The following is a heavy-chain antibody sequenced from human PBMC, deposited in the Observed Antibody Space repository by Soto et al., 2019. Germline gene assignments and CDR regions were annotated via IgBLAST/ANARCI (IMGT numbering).Heavy chain of an antibody. D-gene: IGHD2-21*02. Sequence: GASVKVSCKASGGTFSSYAISWVRQAPGQGLEWMGGIIPIFGTANYAQKFQGRVTITADESTSTAYMELSSLRSEDTAVYYCARDLCGGGCYSVGTFAYFDYWGQGTLVTVSS. CDR2: IIPIFGTA. J-gene: IGHJ4*02. CDR1: GGTFSSYA. V-gene: IGHV1-69*13. CDR3: ARDLCGGGCYSVGTFAYFDY.